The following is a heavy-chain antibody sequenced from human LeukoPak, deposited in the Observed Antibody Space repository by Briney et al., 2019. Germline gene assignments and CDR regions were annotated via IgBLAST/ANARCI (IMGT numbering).Heavy chain of an antibody. V-gene: IGHV1-69*06. D-gene: IGHD1-1*01. CDR2: IIPIFGTA. CDR1: GGTFSSYA. J-gene: IGHJ4*02. CDR3: TREFPSTGYFDY. Sequence: SVKVSCKASGGTFSSYAISWVRQAPGQGLEWMGGIIPIFGTANYAQKFQGRVTITADKSTSTAYMELTSLRSEDSALYFCTREFPSTGYFDYWGQGTLVTVSS.